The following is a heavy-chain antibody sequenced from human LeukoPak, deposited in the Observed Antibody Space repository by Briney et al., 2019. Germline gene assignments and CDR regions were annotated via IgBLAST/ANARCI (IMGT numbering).Heavy chain of an antibody. CDR3: AREREDSIVVVPAALDY. V-gene: IGHV3-21*01. Sequence: PGGSLRLSCAASGFTFSRYSMNWVRQAPGKGLEWVSSISSSSRDIYYADSVKARFTISRDNAKNSLYLQMNSLRAEDTAVYYCAREREDSIVVVPAALDYWGQGTLVTVSS. D-gene: IGHD2-2*01. CDR1: GFTFSRYS. CDR2: ISSSSRDI. J-gene: IGHJ4*02.